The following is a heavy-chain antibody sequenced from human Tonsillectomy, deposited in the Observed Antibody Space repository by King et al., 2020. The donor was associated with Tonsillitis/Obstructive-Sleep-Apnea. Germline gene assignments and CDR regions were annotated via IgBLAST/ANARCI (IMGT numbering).Heavy chain of an antibody. CDR1: GYSFTSYW. Sequence: QLVQSGAEVKKPGESLKISCKGSGYSFTSYWNGWVRQMPGKGLEWMGIIYPGDSDTRYSPSFQGQVTISADKSISTAYLQWSSLKDSDTAMYYCARSQLGAGGPDAFDIWRQGTMVTVSS. CDR3: ARSQLGAGGPDAFDI. J-gene: IGHJ3*02. V-gene: IGHV5-51*01. D-gene: IGHD1-1*01. CDR2: IYPGDSDT.